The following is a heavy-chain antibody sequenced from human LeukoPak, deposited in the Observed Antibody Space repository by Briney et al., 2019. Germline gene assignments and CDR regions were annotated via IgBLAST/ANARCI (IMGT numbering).Heavy chain of an antibody. CDR3: ARGAVAGNYYYYMDV. CDR2: ISAYNDNT. V-gene: IGHV1-18*01. D-gene: IGHD6-19*01. CDR1: GYTFTSYG. Sequence: ASVKVSCKASGYTFTSYGISWVRQAPGQGLEGMGWISAYNDNTNSAQKLQGRVTMSTDTSTSTAYMELRSLRSDDTAVYYCARGAVAGNYYYYMDVWGKGTTVTVSS. J-gene: IGHJ6*03.